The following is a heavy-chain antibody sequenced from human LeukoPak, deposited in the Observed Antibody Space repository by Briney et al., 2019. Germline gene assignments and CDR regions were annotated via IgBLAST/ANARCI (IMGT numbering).Heavy chain of an antibody. CDR3: ARDRHDYGDHTGAYWFFDL. J-gene: IGHJ2*01. Sequence: GGSLRLSCAASGFTSRRYDMHWVRQAPGRGLEWVSAIGTAGDTYYPGSVKGRFTISRENAENSGYLQMNNLRAEDTAVYYCARDRHDYGDHTGAYWFFDLWGRGTLVTVSS. CDR2: IGTAGDT. CDR1: GFTSRRYD. V-gene: IGHV3-13*01. D-gene: IGHD4-17*01.